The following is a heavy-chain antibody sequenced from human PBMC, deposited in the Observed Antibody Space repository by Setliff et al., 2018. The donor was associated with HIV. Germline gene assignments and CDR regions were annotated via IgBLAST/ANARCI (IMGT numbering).Heavy chain of an antibody. CDR1: GGSISSYF. V-gene: IGHV4-59*08. D-gene: IGHD3-10*01. Sequence: SETLSLTCTVSGGSISSYFWSWIRQPPGKGLEWIGYVYSSGRTKYNPSLKSRAIISLDTSKNQFSLRLTSATAADTDVYYCTRRAPMPPWYDGGCYGEDAFEILGQGRMVTVSS. CDR2: VYSSGRT. J-gene: IGHJ3*02. CDR3: TRRAPMPPWYDGGCYGEDAFEI.